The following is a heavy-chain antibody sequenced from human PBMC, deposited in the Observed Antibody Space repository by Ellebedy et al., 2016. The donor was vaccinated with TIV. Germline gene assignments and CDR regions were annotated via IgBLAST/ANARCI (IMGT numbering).Heavy chain of an antibody. Sequence: GESLKISCAASGFTFSGSAMHWARQSSGKGLEWIGRIRSQANSYATAYAPSVKGRFFISRDDSKNTAYLHMNSLYTEDSAVYYCTRRGVSGGITFDYWGQGTLVTVSS. CDR3: TRRGVSGGITFDY. J-gene: IGHJ4*02. CDR2: IRSQANSYAT. CDR1: GFTFSGSA. V-gene: IGHV3-73*01. D-gene: IGHD1-20*01.